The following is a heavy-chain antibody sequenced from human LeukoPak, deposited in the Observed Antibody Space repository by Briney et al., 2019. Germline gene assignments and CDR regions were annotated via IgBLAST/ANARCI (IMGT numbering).Heavy chain of an antibody. V-gene: IGHV4-4*02. J-gene: IGHJ4*02. CDR3: AKEIVGAPTPGAY. CDR1: TVSITSNW. Sequence: SETLSLTCAVSTVSITSNWLSWVRQPPGKGLEWIGEVHKSGSTNYYPSLQSRVTISIDKSKNQIALELTSVTAADTAVYYCAKEIVGAPTPGAYWGQGILVTVSS. D-gene: IGHD1-26*01. CDR2: VHKSGST.